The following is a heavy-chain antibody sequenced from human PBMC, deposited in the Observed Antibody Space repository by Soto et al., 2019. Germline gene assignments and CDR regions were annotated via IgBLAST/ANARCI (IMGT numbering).Heavy chain of an antibody. J-gene: IGHJ4*02. Sequence: EMQLLESGGGLIQPGGSLRLSCVASGFKFNIYDMSWVRQAPGKGLEWVSAIRSSSGSTYYADSVKGRFTISRDNSKNTVYLEMNSLRAEDTAVYYCAKDEGEYSGFGNFDCWGQGTLVIVSS. CDR3: AKDEGEYSGFGNFDC. CDR2: IRSSSGST. D-gene: IGHD5-12*01. V-gene: IGHV3-23*01. CDR1: GFKFNIYD.